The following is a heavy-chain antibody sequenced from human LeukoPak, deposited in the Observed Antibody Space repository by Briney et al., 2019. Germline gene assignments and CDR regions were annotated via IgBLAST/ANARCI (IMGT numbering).Heavy chain of an antibody. CDR2: INPSGGST. Sequence: ASVTVSFTASGYTFTIYYMHWVRQPPGQGLEWMGIINPSGGSTSYAQKFQGRVTMTRDTSTSTVYMELSSLRSEDTAVYYCARAYDFPDYWGQGTLVTVSS. D-gene: IGHD3-3*01. CDR1: GYTFTIYY. J-gene: IGHJ4*02. V-gene: IGHV1-46*01. CDR3: ARAYDFPDY.